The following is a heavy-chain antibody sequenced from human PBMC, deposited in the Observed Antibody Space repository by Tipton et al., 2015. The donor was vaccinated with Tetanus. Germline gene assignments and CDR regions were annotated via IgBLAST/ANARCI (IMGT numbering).Heavy chain of an antibody. D-gene: IGHD1-14*01. J-gene: IGHJ3*02. CDR1: GASVTTYY. CDR3: ARRRGMIHTFDI. CDR2: MIYSGGT. Sequence: TLSLTCTVSGASVTTYYWYWMRQTPGKGLDWRGYMIYSGGTTKYNPSLKSRLSMSLHTSQNQFSLKLNSVTAADTAVYYCARRRGMIHTFDIWGQGTVFPVSS. V-gene: IGHV4-59*02.